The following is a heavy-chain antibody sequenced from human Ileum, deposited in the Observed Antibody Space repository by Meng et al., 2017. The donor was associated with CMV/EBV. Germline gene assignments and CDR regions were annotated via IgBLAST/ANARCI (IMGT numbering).Heavy chain of an antibody. CDR2: INPNSGGT. Sequence: ASVKVSCKASGYTFTGYYMHWVRQAPGQGLEWMGWINPNSGGTNYAQKFQGRVTMTRDTSISTAYMELSRLRSDDTAVYYCAREVDIAAAGFDYWGQGTLVTGAS. CDR1: GYTFTGYY. D-gene: IGHD6-13*01. V-gene: IGHV1-2*02. J-gene: IGHJ4*02. CDR3: AREVDIAAAGFDY.